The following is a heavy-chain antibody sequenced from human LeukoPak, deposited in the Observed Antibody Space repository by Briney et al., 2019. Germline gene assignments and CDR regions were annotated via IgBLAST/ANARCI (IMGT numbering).Heavy chain of an antibody. J-gene: IGHJ5*02. D-gene: IGHD3-9*01. Sequence: VASVTVSFKVSGYTLTELSMHWVRQAPGKGLEWMGGFDPEDGETIYAQKFQGRVTMTRDTSISTAYMELSRLRSDDTAVYYCARLLRYFDWLRFDPWGQGPLVTVSS. CDR3: ARLLRYFDWLRFDP. CDR1: GYTLTELS. CDR2: FDPEDGET. V-gene: IGHV1-24*01.